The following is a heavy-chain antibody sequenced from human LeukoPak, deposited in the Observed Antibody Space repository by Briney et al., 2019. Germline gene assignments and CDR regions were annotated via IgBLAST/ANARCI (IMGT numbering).Heavy chain of an antibody. Sequence: GGSLRLSCAASGFTVSSKAMSWVRQAPGKGLEWVSSIGGSGGGADYADSVKGRFTISRDNSKNTLYLQMNSLRAEDTAVYYCAKSQSSGYYYWDYWGQGTLVTVSS. J-gene: IGHJ4*02. CDR1: GFTVSSKA. CDR3: AKSQSSGYYYWDY. V-gene: IGHV3-23*01. CDR2: IGGSGGGA. D-gene: IGHD3-22*01.